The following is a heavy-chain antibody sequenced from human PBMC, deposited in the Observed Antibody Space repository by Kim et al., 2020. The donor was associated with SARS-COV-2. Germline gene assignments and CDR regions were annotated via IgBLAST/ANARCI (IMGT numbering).Heavy chain of an antibody. CDR1: GFTFRTFA. V-gene: IGHV3-23*01. CDR2: ISGSGTDT. J-gene: IGHJ4*02. CDR3: AADWNHFER. Sequence: GGSLRLSCAASGFTFRTFAMFWVRQAPGKGLEWVSIISGSGTDTNYADSVKGRFTISRDNSKNMVYLQMNNLRAEDTAVYYCAADWNHFERWGQGTLVTVSS. D-gene: IGHD1-1*01.